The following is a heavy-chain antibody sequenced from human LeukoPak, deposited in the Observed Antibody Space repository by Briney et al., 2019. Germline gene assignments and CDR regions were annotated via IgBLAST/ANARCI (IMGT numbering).Heavy chain of an antibody. CDR1: GYTFTDYA. CDR3: ARSQYLPYFDS. V-gene: IGHV1-3*03. Sequence: ASVKVSCKASGYTFTDYAIHWVRQAPGQSLEWMGWIIARNGDTKYAHEFRGRVTITRDTSATTAYLVLSTLRSEDMAVYYCARSQYLPYFDSWGQGTLVTVSS. CDR2: IIARNGDT. D-gene: IGHD2-2*02. J-gene: IGHJ4*02.